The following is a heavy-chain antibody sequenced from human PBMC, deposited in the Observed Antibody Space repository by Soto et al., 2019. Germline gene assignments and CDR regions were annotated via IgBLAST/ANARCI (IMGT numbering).Heavy chain of an antibody. CDR2: IYYSGST. J-gene: IGHJ4*02. V-gene: IGHV4-61*01. CDR3: ARDGDGYNY. Sequence: QVQLQESGPGLVKPSETLSLICTVSGGSLSSGSYYWSWIRQPPGKGLEWIGYIYYSGSTSYNPSRKSRVTLSVDKSKNQFSLKLSSVTPADTAVYYCARDGDGYNYWGQGILVTVSS. CDR1: GGSLSSGSYY. D-gene: IGHD5-12*01.